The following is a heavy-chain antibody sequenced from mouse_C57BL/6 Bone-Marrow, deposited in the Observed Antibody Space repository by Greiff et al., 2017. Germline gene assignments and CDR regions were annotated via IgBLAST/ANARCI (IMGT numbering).Heavy chain of an antibody. V-gene: IGHV5-17*01. J-gene: IGHJ1*03. CDR1: GFTFSDYG. Sequence: EVKVVESGGGLVKPGGSLKLSCAASGFTFSDYGMHWVRQAPEKGLEWVAYISSGSSTIYYADTVKGRYTISRDTAKNTLFLQMTRLRSEDTAMYYCARDYGSSFYWYFDVWGTGTTVTVSS. CDR2: ISSGSSTI. CDR3: ARDYGSSFYWYFDV. D-gene: IGHD1-1*01.